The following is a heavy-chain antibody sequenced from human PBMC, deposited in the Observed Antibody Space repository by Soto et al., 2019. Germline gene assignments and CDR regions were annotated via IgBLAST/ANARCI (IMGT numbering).Heavy chain of an antibody. CDR2: ISSSSSYI. D-gene: IGHD3-3*01. CDR3: AREYYDFWSGYYTRPEYYRMDV. CDR1: GFTFSSYS. J-gene: IGHJ6*02. V-gene: IGHV3-21*01. Sequence: PWGSLRLSCAASGFTFSSYSMNWVRQAPGKGLEWVSSISSSSSYIYYADSVKGRFTISRDNAKNSLYLQMNSLRAEDTAVYYCAREYYDFWSGYYTRPEYYRMDVWGQGTTVTVSS.